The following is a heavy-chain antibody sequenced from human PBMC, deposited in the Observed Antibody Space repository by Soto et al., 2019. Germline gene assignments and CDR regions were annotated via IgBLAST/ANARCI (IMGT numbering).Heavy chain of an antibody. D-gene: IGHD2-2*02. J-gene: IGHJ4*02. CDR2: INHSGST. Sequence: SETLSLTCAVYGGSFSGYYWSWIRQPPGKGLEWIGEINHSGSTNYNPSLKSRVTISVDTSKNQFSLKLSSVTAADTAVYYCARLYIPDKWGQGTLVTVSS. CDR3: ARLYIPDK. V-gene: IGHV4-34*01. CDR1: GGSFSGYY.